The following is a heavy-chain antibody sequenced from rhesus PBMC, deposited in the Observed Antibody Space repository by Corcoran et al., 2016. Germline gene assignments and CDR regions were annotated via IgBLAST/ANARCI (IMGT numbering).Heavy chain of an antibody. V-gene: IGHV1S2*01. J-gene: IGHJ5-1*01. CDR2: INPYNDNT. CDR3: ARLMEVADV. CDR1: GYTFTYYY. Sequence: QVQLVQSGAEVKKPGSSVKVSCKASGYTFTYYYMHWVRPAPRQVLEWMGWINPYNDNTKYAQKFQGRVTMTRDKSTSTAYMELSSLRSEDTAVYYCARLMEVADVWGPGVLVTVSS. D-gene: IGHD2-33*01.